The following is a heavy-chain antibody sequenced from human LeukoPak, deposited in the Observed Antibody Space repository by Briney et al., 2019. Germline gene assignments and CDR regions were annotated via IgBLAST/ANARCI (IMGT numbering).Heavy chain of an antibody. V-gene: IGHV3-30*18. CDR1: EFIFSNYG. CDR2: ISYDGSDK. CDR3: AKDTVIGYSYGRIDY. D-gene: IGHD5-18*01. Sequence: GRSLRLSCAASEFIFSNYGMHWVRQAPGKGLEWVSVISYDGSDKYYVDSVKGRFTISRDNSKNTLSLQMSGLRAEDTAVYYCAKDTVIGYSYGRIDYWGQGTLVTVSS. J-gene: IGHJ4*02.